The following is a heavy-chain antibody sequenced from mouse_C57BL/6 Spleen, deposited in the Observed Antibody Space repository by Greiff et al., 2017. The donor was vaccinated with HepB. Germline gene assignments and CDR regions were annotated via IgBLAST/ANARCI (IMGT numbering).Heavy chain of an antibody. CDR1: GYSITSGYY. Sequence: DVHLVESGPGLVKPSQSLSLTCSVTGYSITSGYYWNWIRQFPGNQLEWMGYISYDGSNNYNPSLKNRISITRDTSKNQFFLKLNSVTTEDTATYYCARAGGYVAYWGQGTLVTVSA. CDR3: ARAGGYVAY. D-gene: IGHD2-2*01. CDR2: ISYDGSN. J-gene: IGHJ3*01. V-gene: IGHV3-6*01.